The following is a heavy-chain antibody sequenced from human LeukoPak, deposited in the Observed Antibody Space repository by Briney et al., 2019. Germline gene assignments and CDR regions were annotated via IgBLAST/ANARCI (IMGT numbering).Heavy chain of an antibody. J-gene: IGHJ4*02. Sequence: PSETLSLTCTVSGGSISSGGYYWSWIRQHPGKGLEWIGYIYYSGSTYYNPSLKSRVTISVDTSKNQFSLKLSSVTAADTAVYYCARGQAAGTSSFDYWGQGTLVTVSS. CDR1: GGSISSGGYY. CDR3: ARGQAAGTSSFDY. D-gene: IGHD6-13*01. CDR2: IYYSGST. V-gene: IGHV4-31*03.